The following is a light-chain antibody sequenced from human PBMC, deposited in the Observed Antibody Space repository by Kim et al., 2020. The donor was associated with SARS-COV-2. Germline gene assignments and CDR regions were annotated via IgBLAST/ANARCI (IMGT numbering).Light chain of an antibody. CDR3: QQLYSYPPWT. CDR2: AAS. V-gene: IGKV1-9*01. CDR1: QGISSY. Sequence: IQLTQSPSSLSASVGDRVTITCRASQGISSYLAWYQQKPGKAPKLLIYAASTLQSGVPSRFSGSGSGTDFTLIISSLQPEDFATYYCQQLYSYPPWTFGQGTKVDIK. J-gene: IGKJ1*01.